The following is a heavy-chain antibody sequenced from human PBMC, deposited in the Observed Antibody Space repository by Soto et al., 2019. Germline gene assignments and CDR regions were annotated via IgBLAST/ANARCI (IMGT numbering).Heavy chain of an antibody. CDR2: ISAYNGNT. CDR3: PRHHAVKAAIDGVNYSAMDV. V-gene: IGHV1-18*01. Sequence: ASVNVSCGSSRYTFTSYGISWARCSSGQGRAWLGWISAYNGNTNYAQKLQGRVTMTTDTSTSTAYMELRSLRSDDTAVYYSPRHHAVKAAIDGVNYSAMDVWGQGTTAPDSS. CDR1: RYTFTSYG. J-gene: IGHJ6*02. D-gene: IGHD2-2*01.